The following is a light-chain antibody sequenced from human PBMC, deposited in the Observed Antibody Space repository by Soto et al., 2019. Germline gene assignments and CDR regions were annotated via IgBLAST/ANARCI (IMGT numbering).Light chain of an antibody. Sequence: GDSVTITCRASQSVDNWLAWYQQKPGKAPKLLIYSTSSLQSGVPSRFSGSGSGIDFTLTISGLQPEDFAIYYCQQANTFPFTFGQGTRLDIK. J-gene: IGKJ5*01. CDR2: STS. CDR3: QQANTFPFT. V-gene: IGKV1-12*01. CDR1: QSVDNW.